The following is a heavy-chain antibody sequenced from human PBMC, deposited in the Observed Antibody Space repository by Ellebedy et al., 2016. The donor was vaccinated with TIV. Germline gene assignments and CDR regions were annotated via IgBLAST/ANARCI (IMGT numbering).Heavy chain of an antibody. J-gene: IGHJ3*02. CDR2: FDAEDGET. CDR1: GYTLTESS. D-gene: IGHD3-22*01. Sequence: ASVKVSCKVSGYTLTESSMHWVRQAPGKGLEWMGGFDAEDGETIYTQKFQGRVTMTEDTSTDTAYMELRSLRSEDTAVYYCATERAPDYYDSSGYSDAFDIWGQGTMVTVSS. V-gene: IGHV1-24*01. CDR3: ATERAPDYYDSSGYSDAFDI.